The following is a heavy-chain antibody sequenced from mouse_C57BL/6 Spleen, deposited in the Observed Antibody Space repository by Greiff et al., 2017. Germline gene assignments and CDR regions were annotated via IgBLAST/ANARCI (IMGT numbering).Heavy chain of an antibody. J-gene: IGHJ1*03. CDR1: GYAFSSSW. Sequence: VQLQQSGPELVKPGASVKISCKASGYAFSSSWLNWVKQRPGKGLEWIGRIYPGDGDTNYNGKFTGKATLTADKSSSTAYMQLSSLTSEDSAVYFCARDTTVVAPRYFDVWGTGTTVTVSS. CDR3: ARDTTVVAPRYFDV. D-gene: IGHD1-1*01. V-gene: IGHV1-82*01. CDR2: IYPGDGDT.